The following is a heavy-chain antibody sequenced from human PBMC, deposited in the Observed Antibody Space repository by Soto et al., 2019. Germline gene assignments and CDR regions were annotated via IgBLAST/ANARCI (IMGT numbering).Heavy chain of an antibody. CDR3: ARVGGYSGYDYAHYYGMDV. Sequence: GASVKVSCKAYGYTFTGYYMHWVRQAPGQGLEWMGWINPNSGGTNYAQKFQGWVTMTRDTSISTAYMELSRLRSDDTAVYYCARVGGYSGYDYAHYYGMDVWGQGTTVIVSS. V-gene: IGHV1-2*04. CDR1: GYTFTGYY. D-gene: IGHD5-12*01. J-gene: IGHJ6*02. CDR2: INPNSGGT.